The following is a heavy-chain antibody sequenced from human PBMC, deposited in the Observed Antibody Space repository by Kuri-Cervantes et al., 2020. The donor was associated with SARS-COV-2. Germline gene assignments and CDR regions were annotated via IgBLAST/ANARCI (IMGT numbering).Heavy chain of an antibody. CDR1: GFTFSSYG. J-gene: IGHJ3*02. CDR2: ISYDGSNK. Sequence: LSLTCAASGFTFSSYGMHWVRQAPGKGLEWVAVISYDGSNKYYADSVKGRFTISRDNSKNTLYLQMNSLRAEDTAVYYCARGRCSSTSCCVGRGAFDIWGQGTMVTVSS. D-gene: IGHD2-2*01. CDR3: ARGRCSSTSCCVGRGAFDI. V-gene: IGHV3-30*03.